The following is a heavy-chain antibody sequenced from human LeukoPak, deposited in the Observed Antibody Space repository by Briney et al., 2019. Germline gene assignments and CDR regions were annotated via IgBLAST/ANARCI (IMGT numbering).Heavy chain of an antibody. D-gene: IGHD3-10*01. Sequence: PGGSLRLSCAASGFTFSSYAMSWVRQAPGKGLEWVSAISGSGGSTYYADSVKGRFTISRDNSKNTLYLQMNSLRAEDTAVYYCAKDRSGGDYYYYGMDVWGQGTTVTVSS. CDR1: GFTFSSYA. J-gene: IGHJ6*02. CDR2: ISGSGGST. CDR3: AKDRSGGDYYYYGMDV. V-gene: IGHV3-23*01.